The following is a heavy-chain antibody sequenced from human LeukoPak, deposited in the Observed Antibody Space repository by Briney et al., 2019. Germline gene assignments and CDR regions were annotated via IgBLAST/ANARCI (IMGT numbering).Heavy chain of an antibody. CDR3: ARDNRYSSSSCWFDP. CDR1: GGTFSSYA. Sequence: SVKVSCKASGGTFSSYAISWVRQDPGQGLEWMVGIIPIFGTANYAQKFQGRVTITADESTSTAYMELSSLRSEDTAVYYCARDNRYSSSSCWFDPWGQGTLVTVSS. CDR2: IIPIFGTA. J-gene: IGHJ5*02. D-gene: IGHD6-6*01. V-gene: IGHV1-69*13.